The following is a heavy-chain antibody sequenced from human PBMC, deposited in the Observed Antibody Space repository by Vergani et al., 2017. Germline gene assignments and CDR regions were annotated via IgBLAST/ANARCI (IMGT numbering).Heavy chain of an antibody. D-gene: IGHD4-17*01. V-gene: IGHV5-51*01. Sequence: EVQLVQSGAEVKKPGESLTISCKGSGYSFTSYWIGWVRQMPGKGLEWMGIIYPGDSDTRYSPSFQGQVTISADKSISTAYLQWSSLKASDTAMYYCARQAKPTETTRHEYYYYYYMDVWGKGTTVTVSS. CDR3: ARQAKPTETTRHEYYYYYYMDV. CDR2: IYPGDSDT. CDR1: GYSFTSYW. J-gene: IGHJ6*03.